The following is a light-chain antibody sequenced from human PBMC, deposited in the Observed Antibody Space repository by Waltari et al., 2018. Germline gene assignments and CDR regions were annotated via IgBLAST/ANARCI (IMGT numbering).Light chain of an antibody. CDR3: QQSYSTPRT. CDR2: AAS. Sequence: DIQMTQSPSSLSASVGDRVTITCRASQSISSYLNWYQQKPGKAPKLLIYAASSLQSGVPSRCSGSGSGTDFTLTISSLQPEDVATYYCQQSYSTPRTFGQGTKVEIK. V-gene: IGKV1-39*01. J-gene: IGKJ1*01. CDR1: QSISSY.